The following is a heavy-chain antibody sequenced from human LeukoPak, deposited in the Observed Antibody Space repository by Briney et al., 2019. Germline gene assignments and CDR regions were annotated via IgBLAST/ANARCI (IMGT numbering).Heavy chain of an antibody. CDR2: ISTSGSII. D-gene: IGHD3-10*02. J-gene: IGHJ6*04. CDR3: AELGITMIGGV. Sequence: PGGSLRLSCAASGFTFSDYEMNWVRQAPGKGPEWILHISTSGSIIHYADSVKGRFTISRDNAKNSLYLQMNSLRAEDTAVYYCAELGITMIGGVWGKGTTVTISS. V-gene: IGHV3-48*03. CDR1: GFTFSDYE.